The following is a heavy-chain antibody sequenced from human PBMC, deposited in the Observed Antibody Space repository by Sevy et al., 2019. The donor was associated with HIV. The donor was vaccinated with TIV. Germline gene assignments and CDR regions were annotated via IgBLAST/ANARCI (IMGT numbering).Heavy chain of an antibody. V-gene: IGHV4-39*01. CDR2: SYYSGSP. CDR3: ARLFDDSSGPPSDY. J-gene: IGHJ4*02. CDR1: GDSISSSNFY. Sequence: SETLSLTCTVSGDSISSSNFYWGWIRQPPGKGLEWIGSSYYSGSPYYNPSLKSRVTITVDTSKDQFSLRLRSVTAADTAVYYCARLFDDSSGPPSDYWGQGTLVTVSS. D-gene: IGHD3-22*01.